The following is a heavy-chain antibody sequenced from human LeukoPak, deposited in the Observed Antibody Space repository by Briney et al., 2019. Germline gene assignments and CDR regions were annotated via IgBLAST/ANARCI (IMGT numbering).Heavy chain of an antibody. Sequence: GGSLRLSCAASGFTFSSYAMHWGRQAPGKGLEWVAVISYDGSNKHYADSVKGRFTISRDNSKNTLYLQMNSLRAEDTAVYYCAREGGGSWYLDYWGQGTLVTVSS. CDR3: AREGGGSWYLDY. D-gene: IGHD6-13*01. J-gene: IGHJ4*02. CDR2: ISYDGSNK. CDR1: GFTFSSYA. V-gene: IGHV3-30*04.